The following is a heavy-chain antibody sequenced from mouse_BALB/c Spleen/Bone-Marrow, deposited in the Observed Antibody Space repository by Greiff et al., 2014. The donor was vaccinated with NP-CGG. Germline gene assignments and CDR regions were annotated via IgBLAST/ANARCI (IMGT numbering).Heavy chain of an antibody. V-gene: IGHV14-3*02. CDR2: IVPASGNT. CDR3: ASYDYGYYFDY. Sequence: EVQLQQSGAELVKPGASVKLSCTTSGFNIKDTYMHWVKLRPEQGLEWIGRIVPASGNTKYAPKFQGKATITADTSSNTAYLQLSSLTSEDTAVYFCASYDYGYYFDYWGQGTTLTVSS. D-gene: IGHD2-4*01. J-gene: IGHJ2*01. CDR1: GFNIKDTY.